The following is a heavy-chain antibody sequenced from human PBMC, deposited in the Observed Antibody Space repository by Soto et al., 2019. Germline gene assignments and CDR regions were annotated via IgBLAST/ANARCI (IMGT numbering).Heavy chain of an antibody. CDR3: AEDRDPITMVRGVIITGHYYGMDV. V-gene: IGHV1-3*01. J-gene: IGHJ6*02. CDR1: GYTFTSYA. D-gene: IGHD3-10*01. CDR2: INAGNGNT. Sequence: GASVKVSCKASGYTFTSYAMHWVRQAPGQRLEWMGWINAGNGNTKYSQKFQGRVTITRDTSASTAYMELSSLRSEDTAVYYCAEDRDPITMVRGVIITGHYYGMDVWGQGTTVTVSS.